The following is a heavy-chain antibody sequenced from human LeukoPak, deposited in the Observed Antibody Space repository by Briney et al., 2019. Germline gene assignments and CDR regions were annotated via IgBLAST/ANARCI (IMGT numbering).Heavy chain of an antibody. V-gene: IGHV3-21*01. D-gene: IGHD1-26*01. CDR3: ARDLSVGAKPNLGFDY. Sequence: GGSLRLSCAASGFTFSSYEMNWVRQAPGKGLEWVSSISSSSSYIYYADSVKGRFTISRDNAENSLYLQMNSLRAEDTAVYYCARDLSVGAKPNLGFDYWGQGTLVTVSS. CDR2: ISSSSSYI. CDR1: GFTFSSYE. J-gene: IGHJ4*02.